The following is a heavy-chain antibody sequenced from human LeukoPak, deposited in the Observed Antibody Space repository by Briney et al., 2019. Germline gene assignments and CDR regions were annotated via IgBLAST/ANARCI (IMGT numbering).Heavy chain of an antibody. D-gene: IGHD6-13*01. CDR2: IYYSGST. CDR1: GGSISGSSYY. V-gene: IGHV4-39*01. CDR3: ARVGIAAAGTGWFDP. Sequence: SETLSLTCTVSGGSISGSSYYWGWIRQPPGKGLEWIGSIYYSGSTYYNPSLKSRVTISVDTSKNQFSLKLSSVTAADTAVYYCARVGIAAAGTGWFDPWGQGTLVTVSS. J-gene: IGHJ5*02.